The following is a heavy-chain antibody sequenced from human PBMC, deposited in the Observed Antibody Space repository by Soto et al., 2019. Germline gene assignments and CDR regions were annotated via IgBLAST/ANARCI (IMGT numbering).Heavy chain of an antibody. J-gene: IGHJ6*03. CDR2: IKSKGDGGTT. CDR3: TWIDSPGDYYYYMDV. CDR1: GFTFSHAW. Sequence: GSLRLSRAASGFTFSHAWMTWVRQAPGKGLEWVGRIKSKGDGGTTDYAAPVKGRFTISREDSKNTLYLQMNSLKTDDTAVYYCTWIDSPGDYYYYMDVWGNGT. D-gene: IGHD2-2*03. V-gene: IGHV3-15*01.